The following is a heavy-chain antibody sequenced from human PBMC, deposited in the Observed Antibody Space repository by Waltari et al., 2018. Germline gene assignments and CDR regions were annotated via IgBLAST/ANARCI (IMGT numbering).Heavy chain of an antibody. V-gene: IGHV1-2*06. CDR3: AGIAGAAAMVTPGFDY. CDR2: INPNSGGT. D-gene: IGHD5-18*01. J-gene: IGHJ4*02. CDR1: GYTFTGYY. Sequence: QVQLVQSAAEVKKPGASVKVSCKASGYTFTGYYMHWLRPAPGQGVEWMGRINPNSGGTNYAQKFQGRVTITTDESTSTAYMELSSLRSEDTAVYYCAGIAGAAAMVTPGFDYWGQGTLVTVSS.